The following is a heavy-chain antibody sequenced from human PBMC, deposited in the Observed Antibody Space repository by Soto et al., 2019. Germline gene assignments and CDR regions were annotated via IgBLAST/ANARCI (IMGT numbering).Heavy chain of an antibody. Sequence: GASVKVSCKASGGTFSSYAISRVRQAPGQGLEWMGGIIPIFGTANYAQKFQGSVTITADESTNTAYMELSSLRSEDTAVYYCARDHGDYPNWFDPWGQGTLVTVSS. CDR1: GGTFSSYA. CDR3: ARDHGDYPNWFDP. CDR2: IIPIFGTA. D-gene: IGHD4-17*01. V-gene: IGHV1-69*13. J-gene: IGHJ5*02.